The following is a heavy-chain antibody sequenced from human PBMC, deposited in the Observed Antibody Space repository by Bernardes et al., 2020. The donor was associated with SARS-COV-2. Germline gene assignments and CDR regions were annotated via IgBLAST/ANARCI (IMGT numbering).Heavy chain of an antibody. CDR2: INWNGGST. Sequence: GSLRLSCAASGFTFDDYGMSWVRQAPGKGLEWVSGINWNGGSTGYADSVKGRFTISRDNAKNSLYLQMNSLRAEDTALYHCARVGGPIYYYYGMDVWGQGTTVTVSS. CDR1: GFTFDDYG. CDR3: ARVGGPIYYYYGMDV. V-gene: IGHV3-20*01. D-gene: IGHD2-15*01. J-gene: IGHJ6*02.